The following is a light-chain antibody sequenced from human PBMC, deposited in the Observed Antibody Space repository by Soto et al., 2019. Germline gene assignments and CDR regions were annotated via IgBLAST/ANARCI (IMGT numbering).Light chain of an antibody. CDR2: EDT. CDR3: CSYAGNGAWV. CDR1: SSDVGGSKV. J-gene: IGLJ3*02. Sequence: QSVLTQPASVSGSPGQSITISCTGPSSDVGGSKVVSWYQHHPGKAPKLIIYEDTKRPSGVSTRFSGSKSGNTASLTISGLQAEDEADYYCCSYAGNGAWVFGGGTKVTVL. V-gene: IGLV2-23*01.